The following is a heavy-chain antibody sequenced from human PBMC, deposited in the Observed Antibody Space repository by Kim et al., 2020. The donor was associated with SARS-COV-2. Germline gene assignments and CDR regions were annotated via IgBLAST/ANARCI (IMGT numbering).Heavy chain of an antibody. V-gene: IGHV3-30*18. CDR1: GFTFSTYG. CDR2: LSSDGSDK. CDR3: AKRGSTSSFDY. Sequence: WGSLRLSCAASGFTFSTYGMHWVRQAPGKGLEWVAVLSSDGSDKYYADSVKGRFTISRDNSKNTLYLQMNSLRAEDTAVYYCAKRGSTSSFDYWGQGTLLTVSS. J-gene: IGHJ4*02. D-gene: IGHD6-6*01.